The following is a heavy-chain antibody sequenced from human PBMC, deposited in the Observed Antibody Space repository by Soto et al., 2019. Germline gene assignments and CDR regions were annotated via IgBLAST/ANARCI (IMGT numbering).Heavy chain of an antibody. CDR2: IWSDGNNK. Sequence: QVQLVESGGGVVQPGTSLRLSCAASGFAFSTYDMHWVRQAPGKGLEWVAVIWSDGNNKLYADSVKGRITISRDNSMNTVYLQLNSLRAEDTAVYYCARDYSGAWFDYWGQGTLVTVSS. V-gene: IGHV3-33*01. CDR3: ARDYSGAWFDY. CDR1: GFAFSTYD. J-gene: IGHJ5*01. D-gene: IGHD6-13*01.